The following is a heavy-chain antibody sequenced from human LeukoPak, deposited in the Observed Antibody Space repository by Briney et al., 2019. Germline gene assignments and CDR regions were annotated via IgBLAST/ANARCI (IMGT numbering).Heavy chain of an antibody. CDR3: ARDLYGSGRGAFDI. D-gene: IGHD3-10*01. V-gene: IGHV4-59*01. CDR2: IYYSGST. CDR1: GGPFSGYY. Sequence: SETLSLTCAVYGGPFSGYYWSCIRQPPGKGLEWIGYIYYSGSTNYNPSLKSRVTISVDTSKNQFSLKLSSVTAADTAVYYCARDLYGSGRGAFDIWGQGTMVTVSS. J-gene: IGHJ3*02.